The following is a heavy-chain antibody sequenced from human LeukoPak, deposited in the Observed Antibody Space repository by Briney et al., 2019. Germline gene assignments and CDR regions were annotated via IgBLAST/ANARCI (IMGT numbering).Heavy chain of an antibody. Sequence: TGGSLRLSCAASGFTFSSYGMHWVRQAPGKGLEWVAVISYDGSNKYYADSVKGRFTVSRDNSKNTVYLQINSLRVEDTAVYHCARDRGNDYFDSWGQGTLVTVTS. CDR3: ARDRGNDYFDS. CDR1: GFTFSSYG. CDR2: ISYDGSNK. J-gene: IGHJ4*02. V-gene: IGHV3-30*03.